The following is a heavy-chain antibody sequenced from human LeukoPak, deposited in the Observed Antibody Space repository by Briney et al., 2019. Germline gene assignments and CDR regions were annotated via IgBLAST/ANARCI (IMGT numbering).Heavy chain of an antibody. J-gene: IGHJ6*02. Sequence: ASVKVSCKASGYTFTGYYMHWVRQAPGQGLEWMGWINPNSGGTNYAQKFQGRVTMTRDTSISTAYMELSRLRSDDTAVYYCARDLFMYSSSWYQINYYYYGMDVWGQGTTVTVSS. CDR3: ARDLFMYSSSWYQINYYYYGMDV. CDR1: GYTFTGYY. CDR2: INPNSGGT. D-gene: IGHD6-13*01. V-gene: IGHV1-2*02.